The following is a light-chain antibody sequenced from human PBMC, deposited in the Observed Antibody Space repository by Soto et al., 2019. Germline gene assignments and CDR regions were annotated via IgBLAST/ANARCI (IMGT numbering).Light chain of an antibody. CDR2: EVS. CDR3: SSYAGSNNVV. CDR1: SSAVGGYNY. V-gene: IGLV2-8*01. J-gene: IGLJ2*01. Sequence: QSVLTQPPSASGSPGQSVTISCTGTSSAVGGYNYVSWYQQHPGKAPKLMIYEVSKRPSGVPDRFSGSKSGNTASLTVSGLQADDEADYYCSSYAGSNNVVFGGGTKLTVL.